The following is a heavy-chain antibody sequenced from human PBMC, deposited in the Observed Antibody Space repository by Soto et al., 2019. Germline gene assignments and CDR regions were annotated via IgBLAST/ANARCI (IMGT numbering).Heavy chain of an antibody. Sequence: SETLSLTCAVSGGSISSGGYSWSWIRQPPGKGLEWIGYIYHSGSTYYNPSLKSRVTISVDRSKNQFSLKLSSVTAADTAVYYCARGRGQIAARLSNWFDPWGQGTLVTVPS. CDR3: ARGRGQIAARLSNWFDP. D-gene: IGHD6-6*01. V-gene: IGHV4-30-2*01. CDR2: IYHSGST. J-gene: IGHJ5*02. CDR1: GGSISSGGYS.